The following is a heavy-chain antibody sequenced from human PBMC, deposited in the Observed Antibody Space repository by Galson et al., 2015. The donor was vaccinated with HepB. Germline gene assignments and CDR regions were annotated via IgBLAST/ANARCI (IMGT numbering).Heavy chain of an antibody. CDR2: IDPSDSYT. Sequence: QSGAEVKKPGESLRISCKGSGYSFTSYWISWVRQMPGKGLEWMGRIDPSDSYTNYSPSFQGHVTISADKSISTAYLQWSSLKASDTAMYYCASRILRFGELYAYSEAFDIWGQGTMVTVSS. V-gene: IGHV5-10-1*01. CDR1: GYSFTSYW. CDR3: ASRILRFGELYAYSEAFDI. D-gene: IGHD3-10*01. J-gene: IGHJ3*02.